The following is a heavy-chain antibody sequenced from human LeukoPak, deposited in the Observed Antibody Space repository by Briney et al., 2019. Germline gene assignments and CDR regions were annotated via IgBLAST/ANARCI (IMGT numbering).Heavy chain of an antibody. Sequence: GRSLSLSCTAFGFTFGDYAMSWFRQAPGKGLGWEGFIRSKAYGGTTEYAASVKGRFTISRDDSKSIAYLQMDSLRFEDAAVYYCAQDLAYIRFDNWGQGTLVTVSS. D-gene: IGHD1-1*01. CDR1: GFTFGDYA. CDR3: AQDLAYIRFDN. V-gene: IGHV3-49*03. J-gene: IGHJ4*02. CDR2: IRSKAYGGTT.